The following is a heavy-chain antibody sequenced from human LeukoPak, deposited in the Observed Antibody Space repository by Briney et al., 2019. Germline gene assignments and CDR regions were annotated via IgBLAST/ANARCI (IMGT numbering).Heavy chain of an antibody. CDR1: GYTFTSYG. J-gene: IGHJ4*02. V-gene: IGHV1-18*01. CDR3: ARDSVVVPAATTGDY. Sequence: RASVKVSCKASGYTFTSYGISWVRQAPGQGLEWMGWISAYNGNTNYAQKLQGRVTMTTDTSTNTAYMELRSLRSDDTAVYYCARDSVVVPAATTGDYWGQGTLVTVSS. CDR2: ISAYNGNT. D-gene: IGHD2-2*01.